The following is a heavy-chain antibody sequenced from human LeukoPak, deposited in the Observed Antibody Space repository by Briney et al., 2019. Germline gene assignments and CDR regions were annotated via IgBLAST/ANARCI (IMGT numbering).Heavy chain of an antibody. CDR1: GGSISSGGYY. CDR3: ARGVVRVPDYYYYYGMDV. Sequence: SQTLSLTCTVSGGSISSGGYYWSWIRQHPGKGLEWIGYIYYSGSTYYNPSLKSRVTISVDTSKNQFSLKLSSVTAADTAVYYCARGVVRVPDYYYYYGMDVWGQGTTVTVSS. D-gene: IGHD3-3*01. V-gene: IGHV4-31*03. J-gene: IGHJ6*02. CDR2: IYYSGST.